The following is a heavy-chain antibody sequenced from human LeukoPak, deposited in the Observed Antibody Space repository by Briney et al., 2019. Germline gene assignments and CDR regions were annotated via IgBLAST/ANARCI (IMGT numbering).Heavy chain of an antibody. J-gene: IGHJ6*04. CDR2: ISSSGSTI. CDR3: ARAYSSSWYNGMDV. CDR1: GFTFSDYY. D-gene: IGHD6-13*01. Sequence: GGSLRLSCAASGFTFSDYYMSWIRQAPGKGLEWVSYISSSGSTIYYADSVKGRFTISRDNAKNSLYLQMNSLRAEDTAVYYCARAYSSSWYNGMDVWGKGTTVTVSS. V-gene: IGHV3-11*04.